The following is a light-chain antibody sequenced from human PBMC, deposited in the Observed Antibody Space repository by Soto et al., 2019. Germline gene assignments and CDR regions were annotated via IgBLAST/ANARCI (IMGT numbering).Light chain of an antibody. V-gene: IGLV3-1*01. CDR3: QAWDRSTVV. CDR2: QDS. CDR1: KLGDKY. J-gene: IGLJ2*01. Sequence: SYELTLPPSVSVSPGQTASITCSGDKLGDKYACWYQQKPGQSPVLVIYQDSKRPSGIPERFSGSNSGNTATLTISGTQAMDEADYYCQAWDRSTVVFGGGTKVTVL.